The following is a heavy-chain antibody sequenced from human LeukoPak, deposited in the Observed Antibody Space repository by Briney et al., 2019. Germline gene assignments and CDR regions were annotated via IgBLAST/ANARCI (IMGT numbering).Heavy chain of an antibody. Sequence: GGSLRLSCAASRFTFSSYSMNWVRQAPGKGLEWVSYISSSSSTIYYADSVKGRFTISRDNAKNSLYLQMNSLRAEDTAVYYCARGTFELAAAVYHHFDYWGQGTLVSVSS. CDR3: ARGTFELAAAVYHHFDY. V-gene: IGHV3-48*04. D-gene: IGHD5/OR15-5a*01. CDR2: ISSSSSTI. CDR1: RFTFSSYS. J-gene: IGHJ4*02.